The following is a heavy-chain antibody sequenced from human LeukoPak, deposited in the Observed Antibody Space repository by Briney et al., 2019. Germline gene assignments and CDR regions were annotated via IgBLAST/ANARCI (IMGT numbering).Heavy chain of an antibody. CDR3: ARDLGNSPFDY. CDR1: GFTFSRYG. J-gene: IGHJ4*02. Sequence: PGGSLRLSCAASGFTFSRYGMHWVRQAPGKGLEWVAVIWSDGSNENYGDSVKGRFTISRDNSKNTLYLQMNSLRVEDTAVHYCARDLGNSPFDYWGQGTLVTVAS. CDR2: IWSDGSNE. V-gene: IGHV3-33*01. D-gene: IGHD5-18*01.